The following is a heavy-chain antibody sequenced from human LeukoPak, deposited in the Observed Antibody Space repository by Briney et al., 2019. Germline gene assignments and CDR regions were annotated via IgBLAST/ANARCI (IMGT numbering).Heavy chain of an antibody. D-gene: IGHD3-10*01. CDR2: ITTYKGNM. CDR1: GYIFSNHG. Sequence: ASVKVSCKASGYIFSNHGISWVRQAPGEGLEWMEWITTYKGNMAYAPKFQGRVTMTTDTSTSTAYMELRSLRSDDTAVYYCATDGNESGSGNFYSNGMDVWGQGTTVTVSS. V-gene: IGHV1-18*01. J-gene: IGHJ6*02. CDR3: ATDGNESGSGNFYSNGMDV.